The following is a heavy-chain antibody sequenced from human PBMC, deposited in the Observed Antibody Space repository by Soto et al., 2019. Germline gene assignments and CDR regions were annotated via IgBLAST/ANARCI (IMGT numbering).Heavy chain of an antibody. Sequence: EVQLVQSGGEVQKPGESLKISCRASGYTFTKHWIGWVSQMPGKGLEWMGIIYAGNSDTKYSPAFQGQVTMSVDKSISSAYLQWTSLKDSDSATYYCARRGYAPYASMDVWGPGTKVPVSS. J-gene: IGHJ6*02. CDR2: IYAGNSDT. CDR3: ARRGYAPYASMDV. CDR1: GYTFTKHW. V-gene: IGHV5-51*01. D-gene: IGHD2-2*01.